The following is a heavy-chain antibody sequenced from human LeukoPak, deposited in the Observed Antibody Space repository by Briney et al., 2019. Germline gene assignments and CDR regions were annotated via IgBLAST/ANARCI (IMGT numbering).Heavy chain of an antibody. J-gene: IGHJ4*02. Sequence: ASVKVSCKASGYAFTSYGITWVRQAPGQGLEWMGWIIAYNGNTHYAQKFQGRVTMTTDTSTSTSYMELRSLSSDDTAVYYCASAELSRAKQSDYWGQGTLVTVSS. V-gene: IGHV1-18*01. CDR3: ASAELSRAKQSDY. D-gene: IGHD1-7*01. CDR2: IIAYNGNT. CDR1: GYAFTSYG.